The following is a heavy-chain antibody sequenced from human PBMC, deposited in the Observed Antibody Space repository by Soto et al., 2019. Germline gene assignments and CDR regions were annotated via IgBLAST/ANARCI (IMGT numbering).Heavy chain of an antibody. D-gene: IGHD2-21*01. CDR2: IRGSGDNT. Sequence: EVQLLETGGGLVQPGGSLRLSCAASGFTFSTFAMTWVRQAPGKGLEWVSAIRGSGDNTYYADSVKGRFTMSRDNSKSTLYLQMNSLRGDDTAVYHCAKGRGVLFYFDQWGQGTLVTVSS. V-gene: IGHV3-23*01. J-gene: IGHJ4*02. CDR1: GFTFSTFA. CDR3: AKGRGVLFYFDQ.